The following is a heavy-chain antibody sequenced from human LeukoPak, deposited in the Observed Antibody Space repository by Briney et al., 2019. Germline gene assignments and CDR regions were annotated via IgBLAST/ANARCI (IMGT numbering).Heavy chain of an antibody. CDR2: ISGSSSPI. J-gene: IGHJ4*02. Sequence: GGSLRLSCEASGFTFSIYYMNWVRQAPGKGLEWVSFISGSSSPIYYADSVKGRFTISRDNAKNSLYLQMNSLRAEDTAFYYCAKGGRWLQLEYYFDYWGQGTLVTVSS. V-gene: IGHV3-48*04. D-gene: IGHD5-24*01. CDR3: AKGGRWLQLEYYFDY. CDR1: GFTFSIYY.